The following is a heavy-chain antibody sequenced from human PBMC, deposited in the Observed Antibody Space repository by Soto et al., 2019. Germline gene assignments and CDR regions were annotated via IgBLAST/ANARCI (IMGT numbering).Heavy chain of an antibody. CDR3: PRVAY. CDR1: GITFSRVT. V-gene: IGHV3-21*01. Sequence: GGSLRLSCGASGITFSRVTMNWGRHVPGTGLEXVASISSESSGTSYADSVKVRFIISRDNAHNSLFLQMHTLRPEDTAMYYGPRVAYWGPGTQVTVSS. CDR2: ISSESSGT. J-gene: IGHJ4*02.